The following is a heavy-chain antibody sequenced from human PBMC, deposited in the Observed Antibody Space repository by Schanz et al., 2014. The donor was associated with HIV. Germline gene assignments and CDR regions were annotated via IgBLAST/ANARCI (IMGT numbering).Heavy chain of an antibody. V-gene: IGHV3-23*04. CDR3: AIRTPMISFGAFDI. J-gene: IGHJ3*02. Sequence: VPLVESGGGVVQPGRSLRLSCTASGFTFSNYGMHWVRQAPGKGLEWVSTISAGVGTASYADSVKGRFTISRDNSKKMLFLQMNRLRAEDTAVYYCAIRTPMISFGAFDIWGRGTMVTVSS. D-gene: IGHD3-16*01. CDR1: GFTFSNYG. CDR2: ISAGVGTA.